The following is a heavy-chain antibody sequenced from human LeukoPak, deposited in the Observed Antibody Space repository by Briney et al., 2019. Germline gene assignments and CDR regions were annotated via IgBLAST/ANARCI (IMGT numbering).Heavy chain of an antibody. CDR1: GGPFSGYY. J-gene: IGHJ4*02. CDR2: INHSGST. V-gene: IGHV4-34*01. Sequence: PSETLSLTCAVYGGPFSGYYWSWIRQPPGKGLEWIGEINHSGSTNYNPSLKSRVTISVDTSKNQFSLKLSSVTAADTAVYYCARDRYCSGGSCYSGGHDYWGQGTLVTVSS. D-gene: IGHD2-15*01. CDR3: ARDRYCSGGSCYSGGHDY.